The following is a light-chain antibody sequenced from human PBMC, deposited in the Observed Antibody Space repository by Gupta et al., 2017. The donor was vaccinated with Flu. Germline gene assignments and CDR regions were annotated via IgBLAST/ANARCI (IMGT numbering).Light chain of an antibody. CDR3: QQFYTTPLV. CDR2: WAS. Sequence: DIVMTQSPDSLAVSLGERATINCTSSQSVLYSSNNKNYLAWYQQKPGQPPKLLIHWASTRESGVPDRFSGSGSGTDFTLTISSLQAEDVAVYYCQQFYTTPLVFGPGTKVHIK. J-gene: IGKJ3*01. V-gene: IGKV4-1*01. CDR1: QSVLYSSNNKNY.